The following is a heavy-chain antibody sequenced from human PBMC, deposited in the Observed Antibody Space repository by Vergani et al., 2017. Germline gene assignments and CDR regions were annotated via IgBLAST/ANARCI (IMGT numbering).Heavy chain of an antibody. V-gene: IGHV1-18*01. D-gene: IGHD2-21*02. J-gene: IGHJ5*02. CDR2: ISAYNGNT. Sequence: QVQLVQSGAEVKKPGASVKVSCKASGYTFTSYGISWVRQAPGQGLEWMGWISAYNGNTNYAQKLQGRVTITRDTSASTAYMELSSLRSEDTAVYYCARGPARLCGGDCPSFDPWGQGTLVTVSS. CDR1: GYTFTSYG. CDR3: ARGPARLCGGDCPSFDP.